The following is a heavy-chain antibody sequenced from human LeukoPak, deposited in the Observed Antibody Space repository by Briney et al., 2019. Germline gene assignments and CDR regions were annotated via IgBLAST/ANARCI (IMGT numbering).Heavy chain of an antibody. CDR2: MNQFGTEI. CDR1: KFTFSDYY. V-gene: IGHV3-7*04. CDR3: ARGTYYYEL. D-gene: IGHD3/OR15-3a*01. J-gene: IGHJ4*02. Sequence: SGGSLRLSCAASKFTFSDYYMTWVRQAPGKGPEWVAYMNQFGTEIKHLDSVKGRFTISRDNAKNSLYLWMTSLTADDTAVYYCARGTYYYELWGQGTLVIVSS.